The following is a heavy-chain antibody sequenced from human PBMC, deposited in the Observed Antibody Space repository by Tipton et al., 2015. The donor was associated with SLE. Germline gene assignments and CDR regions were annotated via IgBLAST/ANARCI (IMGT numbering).Heavy chain of an antibody. J-gene: IGHJ6*02. CDR2: IHHRGST. V-gene: IGHV4-38-2*02. D-gene: IGHD5-18*01. Sequence: TVSLTCTVSLYSIGSGFYWDWVRQAPGKGLEWVATIHHRGSTNYKSSLRGRVTISVDKSKNQFSLKLTSVTAADTAVYYCARWIPLTGINVWGQGATVTVSS. CDR3: ARWIPLTGINV. CDR1: LYSIGSGFY.